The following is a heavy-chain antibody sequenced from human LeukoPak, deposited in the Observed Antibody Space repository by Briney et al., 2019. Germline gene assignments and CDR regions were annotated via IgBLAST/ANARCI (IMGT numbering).Heavy chain of an antibody. CDR1: GYPFTRNY. D-gene: IGHD6-13*01. CDR3: ARGDSSSWYGYYFDY. Sequence: GASVKVSCKTSGYPFTRNYIHWIRQAPGQGLEWMGGIIPIFGTANYAQKFQGRVTITADESTSTAYMELSSLRSEDTAVYYCARGDSSSWYGYYFDYWGQGTLVTVSS. J-gene: IGHJ4*02. V-gene: IGHV1-69*13. CDR2: IIPIFGTA.